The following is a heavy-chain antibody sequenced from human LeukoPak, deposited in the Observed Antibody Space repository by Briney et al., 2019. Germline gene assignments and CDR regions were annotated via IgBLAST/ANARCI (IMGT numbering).Heavy chain of an antibody. D-gene: IGHD6-6*01. CDR2: IYYSGST. CDR1: GGSISSYY. V-gene: IGHV4-59*01. Sequence: SETLSFTCTVSGGSISSYYWSWIRQPPGKGLEWIGYIYYSGSTNYNPSLKSRVTISVDTSKNQFSLKLSSVTAADTAVYYCARDSTDSSSSPLLFDYWGQGTLVTVSS. J-gene: IGHJ4*02. CDR3: ARDSTDSSSSPLLFDY.